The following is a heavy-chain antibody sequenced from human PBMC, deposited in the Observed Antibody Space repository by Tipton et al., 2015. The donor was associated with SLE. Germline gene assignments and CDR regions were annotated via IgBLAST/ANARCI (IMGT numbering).Heavy chain of an antibody. D-gene: IGHD4-23*01. Sequence: TLSLTCTVSGGSISSYYWSWIRQPPGKGLEWIGHIYYSGSTNYNPSLKSRVTISADTSKNQFSLKLSSVTAADTAVYYCARGYGGKERAFDIWGQGTLVTVSS. CDR3: ARGYGGKERAFDI. CDR2: IYYSGST. J-gene: IGHJ4*02. V-gene: IGHV4-59*01. CDR1: GGSISSYY.